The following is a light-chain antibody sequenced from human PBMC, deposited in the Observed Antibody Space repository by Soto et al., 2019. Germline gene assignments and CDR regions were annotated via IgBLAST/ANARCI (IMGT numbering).Light chain of an antibody. V-gene: IGLV2-14*01. CDR3: SSYTSSSPWV. Sequence: QSVLTQPASVSGSPGQSITISCTGTSSDVGGYNYVSWYQQHPGKAPKLMIYEVSNRPSGVSHRFSGSKSGNTAPLTISGLQAEDEADYYCSSYTSSSPWVFGGGTKLTVL. J-gene: IGLJ3*02. CDR1: SSDVGGYNY. CDR2: EVS.